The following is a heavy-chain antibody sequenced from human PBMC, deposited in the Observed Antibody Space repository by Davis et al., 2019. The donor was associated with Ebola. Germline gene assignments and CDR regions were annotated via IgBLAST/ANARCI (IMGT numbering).Heavy chain of an antibody. D-gene: IGHD2-15*01. J-gene: IGHJ4*02. V-gene: IGHV3-30*02. CDR1: GFTFSTYG. CDR3: AKCSGAYCYSGQWYFDY. CDR2: IHFDGSTK. Sequence: PGGSLRLSCAASGFTFSTYGMHWVRQAPGKGLDWVAFIHFDGSTKNYADSVKGRFTISRDSSRSTLYLQMNSLRPEDTAVYYCAKCSGAYCYSGQWYFDYWGQGTLVTVSS.